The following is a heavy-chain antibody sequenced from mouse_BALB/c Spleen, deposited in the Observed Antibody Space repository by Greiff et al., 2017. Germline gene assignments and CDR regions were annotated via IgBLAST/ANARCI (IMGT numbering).Heavy chain of an antibody. V-gene: IGHV5-6-5*01. D-gene: IGHD2-4*01. CDR1: GFTFSSYA. Sequence: EVMLVESGGGLVKPGGSLKLSCAASGFTFSSYAMSWVRQTPEKRLEWVASISSGGSTYYPDSVKGRFTISRDNARNILYLQMSSLRSEDTAMYYCARGGGPTMSTTGYWYFDVWGAGTTVTVSS. CDR3: ARGGGPTMSTTGYWYFDV. CDR2: ISSGGST. J-gene: IGHJ1*01.